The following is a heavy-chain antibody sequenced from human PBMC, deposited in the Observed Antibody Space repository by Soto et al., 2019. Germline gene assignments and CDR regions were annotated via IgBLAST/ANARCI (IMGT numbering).Heavy chain of an antibody. J-gene: IGHJ6*02. V-gene: IGHV3-23*01. CDR1: GFTVSSNY. D-gene: IGHD4-17*01. Sequence: GGSLRLSCAASGFTVSSNYMSWVRQAPGKGLEWVSAISGSGGSTYYADSVKGRFTISRDNSKNTLYLQMNSLRAEDTAVYYWAKSPRFSDYYSGMDVGAQGPMVTVPS. CDR3: AKSPRFSDYYSGMDV. CDR2: ISGSGGST.